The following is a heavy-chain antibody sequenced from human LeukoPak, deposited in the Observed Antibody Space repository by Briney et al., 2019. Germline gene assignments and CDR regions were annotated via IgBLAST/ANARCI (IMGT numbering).Heavy chain of an antibody. CDR3: AKKFGDYTTSA. J-gene: IGHJ3*01. CDR2: ISGSGGST. D-gene: IGHD3-16*01. CDR1: GFTFSSYG. Sequence: GGSLRLSCAASGFTFSSYGMSWVRQAPGKGLEWVSAISGSGGSTYYADSVKGRFTISRDNSKNTLYLQMNSLRAEDTAVYYCAKKFGDYTTSAWGQGTMVTVSS. V-gene: IGHV3-23*01.